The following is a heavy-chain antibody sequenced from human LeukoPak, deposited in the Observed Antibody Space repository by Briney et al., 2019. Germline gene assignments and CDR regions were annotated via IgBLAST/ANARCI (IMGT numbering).Heavy chain of an antibody. CDR2: IRSDSSII. CDR1: GFAFITYS. Sequence: PGGSLRLSCAASGFAFITYSMNWVRQAPGQGLEWVSYIRSDSSIIYYADSVQGRFTISRDNGKNSLYLQMNSLRAEDTAVYFCARVPAGKWDFDYWGQGTLVTVSS. J-gene: IGHJ4*02. CDR3: ARVPAGKWDFDY. V-gene: IGHV3-48*01. D-gene: IGHD1-26*01.